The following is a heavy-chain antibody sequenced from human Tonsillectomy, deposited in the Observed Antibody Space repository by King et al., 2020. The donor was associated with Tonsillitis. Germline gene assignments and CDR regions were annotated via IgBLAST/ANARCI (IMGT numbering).Heavy chain of an antibody. D-gene: IGHD6-13*01. J-gene: IGHJ4*02. V-gene: IGHV3-30*04. CDR2: ISYDGSNK. CDR3: ARDQQLVGAKVFDY. Sequence: VQLVESGGGVVQPGRSLRLSCAAPGFTFSSYALHWVRQAPGKGLEWVAVISYDGSNKYYADSVKGRFTISRDNSKNTLYLQMNSLRAEDTAVYYCARDQQLVGAKVFDYWGQGTLVTVSS. CDR1: GFTFSSYA.